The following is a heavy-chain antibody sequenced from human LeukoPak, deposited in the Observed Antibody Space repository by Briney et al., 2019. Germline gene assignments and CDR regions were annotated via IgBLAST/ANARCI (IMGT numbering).Heavy chain of an antibody. D-gene: IGHD2-2*02. Sequence: SVKVSFKASGGTFSSYAISWVRQAPGQGLEWMGRIIPILGIANYAQKFQGRVTITADKSTSTAYMELSSLRSEDTAVYYCASRYCSSTSCYRYYGMDVWGQGTTVTVSS. CDR3: ASRYCSSTSCYRYYGMDV. CDR1: GGTFSSYA. J-gene: IGHJ6*02. V-gene: IGHV1-69*04. CDR2: IIPILGIA.